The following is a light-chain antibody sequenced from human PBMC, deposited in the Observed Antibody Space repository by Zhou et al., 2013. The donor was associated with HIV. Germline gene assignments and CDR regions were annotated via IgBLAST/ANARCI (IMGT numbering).Light chain of an antibody. Sequence: IQMTQSPSIVSASPGDRVTITCRANETVGRSLAWYQQKIGKAPTLLIYKTSSLDKGVPSRFSGSGSGTEFTLTITGLQRDDLATYYCQQYNSFLLSFGGGTKVYIK. CDR2: KTS. CDR1: ETVGRS. V-gene: IGKV1-5*03. CDR3: QQYNSFLLS. J-gene: IGKJ4*01.